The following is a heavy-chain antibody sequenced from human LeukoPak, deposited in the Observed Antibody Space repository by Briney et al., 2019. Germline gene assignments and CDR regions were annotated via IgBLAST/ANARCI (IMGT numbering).Heavy chain of an antibody. V-gene: IGHV5-51*01. CDR1: GYSFTSYW. CDR2: IYPGGSDT. D-gene: IGHD4-17*01. CDR3: ARLPGYGDYERPYYFDY. J-gene: IGHJ4*02. Sequence: GESLKISCKGSGYSFTSYWIGWVRQMPGKGLEWMGIIYPGGSDTRYSPSFQGQVTISADKSISTAYLQWSSLKASDTAMYYCARLPGYGDYERPYYFDYWGQGTLVTVSS.